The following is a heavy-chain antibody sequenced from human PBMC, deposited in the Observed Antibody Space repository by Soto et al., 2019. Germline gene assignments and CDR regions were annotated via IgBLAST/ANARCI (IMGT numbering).Heavy chain of an antibody. D-gene: IGHD1-1*01. CDR1: GYTFSDHD. V-gene: IGHV1-8*01. J-gene: IGHJ4*01. CDR3: ARVGGNGNDDYFAY. CDR2: MNPNRGDT. Sequence: QVQLVQSGAEVKKPGASVKVSCKASGYTFSDHDINWVRQASGQGPEWLGWMNPNRGDTGYAQNFQGRVTMNRDTSKRPAYMELSSLRSEDTAVYYCARVGGNGNDDYFAYWGHGTLVTVSS.